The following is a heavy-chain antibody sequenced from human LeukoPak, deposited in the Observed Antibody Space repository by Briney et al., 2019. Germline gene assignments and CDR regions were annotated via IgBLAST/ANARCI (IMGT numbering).Heavy chain of an antibody. D-gene: IGHD1-26*01. CDR2: ISSSSSYI. J-gene: IGHJ4*02. V-gene: IGHV3-21*01. Sequence: GGSLRLSCAASGFIFGSYSINWVRQAPGKGLEWVSSISSSSSYIYYTDSVKGRFTISRDNAKNSLYLQMSSLRAEDTAVYYCARGKGGSYYSFDYWGQGTLVTVSS. CDR1: GFIFGSYS. CDR3: ARGKGGSYYSFDY.